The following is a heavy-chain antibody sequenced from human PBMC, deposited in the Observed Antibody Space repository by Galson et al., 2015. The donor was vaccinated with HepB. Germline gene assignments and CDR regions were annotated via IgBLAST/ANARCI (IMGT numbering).Heavy chain of an antibody. CDR1: GYTFTSNG. Sequence: SVKVSCKASGYTFTSNGISWVRQAPGQGLEWMGWISTHSGNTNYAQKFQDRVTMTTDTSTNRIYMELRSLRSDDTAVYYCARDKNYRFYYWGQGTLGTVSS. J-gene: IGHJ4*01. D-gene: IGHD3-16*02. V-gene: IGHV1-18*01. CDR3: ARDKNYRFYY. CDR2: ISTHSGNT.